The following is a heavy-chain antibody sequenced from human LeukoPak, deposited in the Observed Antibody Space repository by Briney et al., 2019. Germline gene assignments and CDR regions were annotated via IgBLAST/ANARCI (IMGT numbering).Heavy chain of an antibody. CDR2: IYYSGST. CDR3: ARIVMTTRMVLDI. V-gene: IGHV4-39*07. J-gene: IGHJ3*02. D-gene: IGHD3-10*01. CDR1: GGSISSSSYY. Sequence: PSETLSLTCTVSGGSISSSSYYWGWIRQPPGKGLEWIGSIYYSGSTYYNPSLKSRVTMSVDTSKKHFSLKLNSVTAADTAVYFCARIVMTTRMVLDIWGPGTRVTVSS.